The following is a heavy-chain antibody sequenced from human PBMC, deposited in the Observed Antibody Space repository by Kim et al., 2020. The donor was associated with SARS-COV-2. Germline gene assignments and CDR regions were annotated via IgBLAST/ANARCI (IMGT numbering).Heavy chain of an antibody. CDR1: GYTFTGYY. J-gene: IGHJ4*02. D-gene: IGHD3-22*01. CDR2: INPNSGGT. CDR3: ARDRGGDSSGYYPDY. Sequence: ASVKVSCKASGYTFTGYYMHWVRQAPGQGLEWMGRINPNSGGTNYAQKFQGRVTMTRDTSISTAYMDLSRLRSDDTAVYYCARDRGGDSSGYYPDYWGQGTLVTVSS. V-gene: IGHV1-2*06.